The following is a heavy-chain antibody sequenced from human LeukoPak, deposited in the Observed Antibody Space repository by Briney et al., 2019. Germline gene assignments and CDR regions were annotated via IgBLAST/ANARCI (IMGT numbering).Heavy chain of an antibody. CDR2: IYHSGST. J-gene: IGHJ4*02. CDR3: AREVAITGTTDY. CDR1: GGSISSYY. Sequence: PSETLSLTCTVPGGSISSYYWSWIRQPPGKGLEWIGYIYHSGSTYYNPSLKSRVTISVDRSKNQFSLKLSSVTAADTAVYYCAREVAITGTTDYWGQGTLVTVSS. V-gene: IGHV4-59*12. D-gene: IGHD1-7*01.